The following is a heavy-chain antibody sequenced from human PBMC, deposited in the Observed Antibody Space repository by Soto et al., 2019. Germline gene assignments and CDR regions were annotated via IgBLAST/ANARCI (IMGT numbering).Heavy chain of an antibody. V-gene: IGHV3-23*01. D-gene: IGHD3-22*01. CDR3: AKGSHDRRGYHFFFDY. CDR2: ISGSGADT. Sequence: EVQLLESGGGLVQPGGSLRLSCAASGLTFSNYGMSWVRQASGKGLEWVSAISGSGADTNYADSVKGRFTISRDNSKITLFLQMNSLRAEDTAVYYCAKGSHDRRGYHFFFDYWGQGTLVTVSS. J-gene: IGHJ4*02. CDR1: GLTFSNYG.